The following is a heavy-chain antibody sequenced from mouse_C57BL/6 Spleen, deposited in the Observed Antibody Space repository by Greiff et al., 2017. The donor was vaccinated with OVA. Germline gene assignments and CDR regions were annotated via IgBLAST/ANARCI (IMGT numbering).Heavy chain of an antibody. D-gene: IGHD1-1*01. Sequence: VQLQQPGAELVKPGASVKMSCKASGYTFTSYWITWVKQRPGQGLEWIGDIYPGSGSTNYNEKFKSKATLTVDTSSSTAYMQLSSLTSEDSAVYDCARSDVVAPYYFDYWGQGTTLTVSS. J-gene: IGHJ2*01. CDR1: GYTFTSYW. CDR2: IYPGSGST. V-gene: IGHV1-55*01. CDR3: ARSDVVAPYYFDY.